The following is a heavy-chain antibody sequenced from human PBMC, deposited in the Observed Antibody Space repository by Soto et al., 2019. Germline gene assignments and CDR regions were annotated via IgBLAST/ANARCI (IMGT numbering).Heavy chain of an antibody. CDR3: ASQPKIGVVILSWFDP. CDR1: GGSISSSSYY. CDR2: IYYSGST. J-gene: IGHJ5*02. Sequence: SETLSLTCTVSGGSISSSSYYWGWIRQPPGKGLEWIGSIYYSGSTYYNPSLKSRVTISVDTSKNQFSLKLSSVTAADTAVYYCASQPKIGVVILSWFDPWGQGTLVTVSS. D-gene: IGHD3-3*01. V-gene: IGHV4-39*01.